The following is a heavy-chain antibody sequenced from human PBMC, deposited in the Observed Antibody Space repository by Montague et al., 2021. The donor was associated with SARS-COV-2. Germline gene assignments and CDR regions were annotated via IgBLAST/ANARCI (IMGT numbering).Heavy chain of an antibody. CDR2: INDSGIT. CDR3: ARALFLNQDV. Sequence: SETLSLTCAGDVHCWCGGSQAQIRRPRVKARHCSGEINDSGITKRYPSFKSRATISVDSSKKEFSLTLRSVTAADTGVYYCARALFLNQDVWGQGTTVIVSS. J-gene: IGHJ6*02. V-gene: IGHV4-34*04. CDR1: VHCWCGGS.